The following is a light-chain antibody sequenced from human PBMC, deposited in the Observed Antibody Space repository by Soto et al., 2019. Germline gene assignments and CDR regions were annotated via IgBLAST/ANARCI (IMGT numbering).Light chain of an antibody. CDR1: QSISSW. V-gene: IGKV1-27*01. CDR3: QKYYSAPRT. CDR2: GAS. Sequence: IHMTQSPSSLSASVGDRVTITCRASQSISSWLAWYQQKPGQAPKLLIYGASTLQTGVPSRFSGSGAGTDFTLTISSLQPEDVATYYCQKYYSAPRTFGQGTKVDIK. J-gene: IGKJ1*01.